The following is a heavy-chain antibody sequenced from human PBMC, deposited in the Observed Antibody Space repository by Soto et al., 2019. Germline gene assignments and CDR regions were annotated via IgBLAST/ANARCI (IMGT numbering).Heavy chain of an antibody. Sequence: ASVKVSCKASGYTFTSYDISWVRQATGQGLEWMGWMNPNSGNTGYAQKFQGRVTMTRNTSISTAYMELSSLRSEDTAVYYCARDYFTISLGPRWFDPWGQGTLVTVSS. D-gene: IGHD3-3*01. CDR1: GYTFTSYD. CDR3: ARDYFTISLGPRWFDP. V-gene: IGHV1-8*01. J-gene: IGHJ5*02. CDR2: MNPNSGNT.